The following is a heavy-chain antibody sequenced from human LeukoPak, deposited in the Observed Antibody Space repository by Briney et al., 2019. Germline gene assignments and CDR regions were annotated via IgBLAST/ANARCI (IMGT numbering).Heavy chain of an antibody. Sequence: NPSETLSLTCAVYGGSFSGYYWSWIRKPPGKGLEWIGEINHSGSTNYNPSLKSRVTISVDTSKNQFSLKLSSVTAADTAVYYCARAAYYYGSGAEPDYFDYWGQGTLVTVSS. J-gene: IGHJ4*02. CDR2: INHSGST. CDR3: ARAAYYYGSGAEPDYFDY. V-gene: IGHV4-34*01. D-gene: IGHD3-10*01. CDR1: GGSFSGYY.